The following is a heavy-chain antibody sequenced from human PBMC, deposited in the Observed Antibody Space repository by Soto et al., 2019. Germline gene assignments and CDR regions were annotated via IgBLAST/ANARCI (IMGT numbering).Heavy chain of an antibody. CDR1: GFTVSSNY. Sequence: GGSLRLSCAASGFTVSSNYMSWVRQAPGKGLEWVSVIYSGGSTYYADSVKGRFTISRDNSKNTLYLQMNSLRAEDTAVYYCARDIWLDDSSGYYGYWGQGTLVTVSS. D-gene: IGHD3-22*01. V-gene: IGHV3-53*01. CDR3: ARDIWLDDSSGYYGY. J-gene: IGHJ4*02. CDR2: IYSGGST.